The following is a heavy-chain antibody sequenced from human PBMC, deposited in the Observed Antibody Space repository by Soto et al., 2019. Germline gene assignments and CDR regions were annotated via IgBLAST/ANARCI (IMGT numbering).Heavy chain of an antibody. CDR1: GGSISSSSYF. V-gene: IGHV4-39*01. J-gene: IGHJ5*02. CDR2: IYYSGST. CDR3: ARHPSDFWFDP. Sequence: TLSLTCTVSGGSISSSSYFWGWIRQPPGKGLEWIGSIYYSGSTYYNPSLKSRVTVSVDTSKNQFSLKLSSVTAADTAVYYCARHPSDFWFDPWGQGTLVTVSS. D-gene: IGHD2-21*02.